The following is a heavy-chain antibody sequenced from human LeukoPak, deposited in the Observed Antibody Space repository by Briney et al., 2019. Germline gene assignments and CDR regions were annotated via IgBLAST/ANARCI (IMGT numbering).Heavy chain of an antibody. D-gene: IGHD2-15*01. J-gene: IGHJ1*01. V-gene: IGHV3-21*01. CDR3: ARDLRAGCSGGSCYSSPFQH. Sequence: GGSLRLSCAASGFTFSSYSMNWVRQAPGKGLEWVSSISSSSSYIYYADSVKGRFTISRDNAKNSLYLQMNSLRAEDTAVYYCARDLRAGCSGGSCYSSPFQHWGQGTLVTVSS. CDR1: GFTFSSYS. CDR2: ISSSSSYI.